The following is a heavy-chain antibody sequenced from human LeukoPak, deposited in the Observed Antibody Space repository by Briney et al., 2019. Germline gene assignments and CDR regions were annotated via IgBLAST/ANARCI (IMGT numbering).Heavy chain of an antibody. Sequence: GGSLRLSCAASGFTFSSYAMSWVRQAPGKGLEWVSAISGSGGSTYYADSVKGRFTNSRDNSKNTLYLQMNSLRAEDTAVYYCAKERLLWFGELLSPFATWGQGTLVTVSS. CDR2: ISGSGGST. D-gene: IGHD3-10*01. CDR1: GFTFSSYA. CDR3: AKERLLWFGELLSPFAT. J-gene: IGHJ5*02. V-gene: IGHV3-23*01.